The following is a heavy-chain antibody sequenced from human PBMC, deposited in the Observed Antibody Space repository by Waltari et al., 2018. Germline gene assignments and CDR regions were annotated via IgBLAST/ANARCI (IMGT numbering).Heavy chain of an antibody. J-gene: IGHJ6*03. V-gene: IGHV2-5*01. CDR1: GFSLSTSGVG. CDR3: AHRGREEKLTRRGRMGFDYYYYMDV. D-gene: IGHD1-26*01. Sequence: QITLKESGPTLVKPTQTLTLTCTFSGFSLSTSGVGVGWIRQPPGKALEWLALIYWNDDKRYSPYLKSRLTSTKDTSKNQVVLTMTNMDPVDTATYYCAHRGREEKLTRRGRMGFDYYYYMDVWGKGTTVTVSS. CDR2: IYWNDDK.